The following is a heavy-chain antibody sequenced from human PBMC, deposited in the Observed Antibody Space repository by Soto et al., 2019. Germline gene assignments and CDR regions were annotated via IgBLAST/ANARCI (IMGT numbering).Heavy chain of an antibody. CDR1: GYTFINYY. V-gene: IGHV1-46*01. Sequence: QVQLVQSGAEVKKPGASVKLSCKASGYTFINYYIHWVRQAPGQGLEWMGIFNPTSGSTNYAQKLQGRVTLTMDTSTRTVYMELSSLRFDDTAVYYCARDLAASDYWGQGTLVTVSS. D-gene: IGHD6-13*01. CDR3: ARDLAASDY. CDR2: FNPTSGST. J-gene: IGHJ4*02.